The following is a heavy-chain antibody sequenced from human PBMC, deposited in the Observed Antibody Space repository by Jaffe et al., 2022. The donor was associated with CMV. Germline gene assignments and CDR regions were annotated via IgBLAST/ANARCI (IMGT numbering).Heavy chain of an antibody. CDR3: ARGAGTIMITFGGVIVPDAFDI. Sequence: QVQLQQWGAGLLKPSETLSLTCAVYGGSFSGYYWSWIRQPPGKGLEWIGEINHSGSTNYNPSLKSRVTISVDTSKNQFSLKLSSVTAADTAVYYCARGAGTIMITFGGVIVPDAFDIWGQGTMVTVSS. CDR2: INHSGST. CDR1: GGSFSGYY. D-gene: IGHD3-16*02. V-gene: IGHV4-34*01. J-gene: IGHJ3*02.